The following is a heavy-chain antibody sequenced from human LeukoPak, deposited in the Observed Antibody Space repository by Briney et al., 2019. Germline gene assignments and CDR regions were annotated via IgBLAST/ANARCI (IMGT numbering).Heavy chain of an antibody. CDR2: IIPIFGTA. CDR1: GGTFSSYA. CDR3: ARTYYYDSSGLPSFDY. J-gene: IGHJ4*02. Sequence: SVKVSCTASGGTFSSYAISWVRQAPGQGLEWMGGIIPIFGTANYAQKFQGRVTITADESTSTAYMELSSLRSEDTAVYYCARTYYYDSSGLPSFDYWGQGTLVTVSS. V-gene: IGHV1-69*13. D-gene: IGHD3-22*01.